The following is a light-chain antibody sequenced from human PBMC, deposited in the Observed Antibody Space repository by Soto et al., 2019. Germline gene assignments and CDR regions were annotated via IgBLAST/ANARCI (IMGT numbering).Light chain of an antibody. V-gene: IGLV1-40*01. CDR2: GNK. CDR3: QSYDSSLSVSYV. CDR1: SSNIGSES. Sequence: QSVLTQPPSASGTPGQRVTISCSGGSSNIGSESVNWYQQRPGTAPKLLIYGNKNRPSGVPDRFSGSKSGTSASLAITGLQAEDEADYYCQSYDSSLSVSYVFGTGTKVTVL. J-gene: IGLJ1*01.